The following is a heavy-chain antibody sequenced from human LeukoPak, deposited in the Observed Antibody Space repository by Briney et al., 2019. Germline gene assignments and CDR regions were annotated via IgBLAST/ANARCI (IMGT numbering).Heavy chain of an antibody. D-gene: IGHD3-16*01. CDR3: ARDLLDVWGSYYDY. CDR1: GGSISSYF. CDR2: IYYSGST. V-gene: IGHV4-59*01. J-gene: IGHJ4*02. Sequence: SETLSLTCTVSGGSISSYFWSWIRQPPGKGLEWIGYIYYSGSTNYNPSLKSRVTISVDTSKNQFSLKLSSVTAADTAVYYCARDLLDVWGSYYDYWGQGTLDTVSS.